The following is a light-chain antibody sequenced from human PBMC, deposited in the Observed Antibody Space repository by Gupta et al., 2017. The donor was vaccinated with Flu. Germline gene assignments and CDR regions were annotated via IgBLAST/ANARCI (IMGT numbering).Light chain of an antibody. CDR3: QQYNGT. Sequence: DIQMTQSPSTLSASVGDTVTITCRASQSISSWLAWYQQKSGKAPKLLIYKASSLESGVPSRFSGSGSGTEVTLTSSSLQPDDFATYYCQQYNGTFGQGTKVEIE. CDR1: QSISSW. CDR2: KAS. J-gene: IGKJ1*01. V-gene: IGKV1-5*03.